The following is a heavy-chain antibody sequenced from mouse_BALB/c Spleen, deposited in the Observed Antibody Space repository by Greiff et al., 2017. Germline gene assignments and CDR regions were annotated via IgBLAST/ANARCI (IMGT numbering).Heavy chain of an antibody. CDR2: ISDGGSYT. D-gene: IGHD1-1*01. Sequence: DVKLVESGGGLVKPGGSLKLSCAASGFTFSDYYMYWVRQTPEKRLEWVATISDGGSYTYYPDSVKGRFTISRDNAKNNLYLQMSSLKSEDTAMYYCARDRGYGSSFDYWGQGTTLTVSS. CDR3: ARDRGYGSSFDY. CDR1: GFTFSDYY. J-gene: IGHJ2*01. V-gene: IGHV5-4*02.